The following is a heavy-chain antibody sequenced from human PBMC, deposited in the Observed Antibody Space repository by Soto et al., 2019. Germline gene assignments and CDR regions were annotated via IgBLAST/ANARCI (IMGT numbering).Heavy chain of an antibody. J-gene: IGHJ4*02. CDR1: GFTFDDYA. Sequence: GGSLRLSCAASGFTFDDYAMHWVRQAPGKGLEWVSGISWNSGSIGYADSVKGRFTISRDNAKNSLYLQMNSLRAEDTALYYCAKADYDILTGHVNIDYWGQRTLVTVSS. V-gene: IGHV3-9*01. CDR3: AKADYDILTGHVNIDY. CDR2: ISWNSGSI. D-gene: IGHD3-9*01.